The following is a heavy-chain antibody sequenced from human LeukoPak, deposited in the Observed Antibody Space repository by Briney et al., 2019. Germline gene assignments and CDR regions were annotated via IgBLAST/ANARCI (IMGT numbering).Heavy chain of an antibody. J-gene: IGHJ4*02. V-gene: IGHV3-74*01. CDR2: INSDGSTT. CDR1: GFTFSSYW. D-gene: IGHD1-1*01. Sequence: PGGSLRLSCAASGFTFSSYWMHWVRQAPGKGLVWVSHINSDGSTTNYADSVKGRFTISRDNAQSTVYLQMNSLRAEDTAVYYCAGDLTTGYWGQGTLDTVSS. CDR3: AGDLTTGY.